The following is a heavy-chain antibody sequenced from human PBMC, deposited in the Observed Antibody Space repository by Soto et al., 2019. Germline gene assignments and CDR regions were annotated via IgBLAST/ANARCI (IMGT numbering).Heavy chain of an antibody. D-gene: IGHD4-17*01. V-gene: IGHV3-15*01. CDR1: GFTFTNAW. J-gene: IGHJ3*01. CDR2: IKSKTYGETT. CDR3: TTCRDYCAGQVAFAF. Sequence: EVQLVESGGGLVKPGGSLRLSCAASGFTFTNAWMNWVRQAPGKGLEWIGRIKSKTYGETTDFISPVKGRFTISRDDSKDTVYLQMNSLKTEDTAVYYCTTCRDYCAGQVAFAFWGQGTVVTVSS.